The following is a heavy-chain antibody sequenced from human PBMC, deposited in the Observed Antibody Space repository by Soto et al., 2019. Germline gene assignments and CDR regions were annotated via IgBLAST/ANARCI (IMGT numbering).Heavy chain of an antibody. D-gene: IGHD4-17*01. CDR2: IYYRGST. CDR3: ARHIFYGDYGGEFDY. Sequence: SETLSLTCTVSGGSISSSYWSWIRQPPEKGLEWIGNIYYRGSTQYNSSLKSRVTISVDASKNQLSLKLNFVTAADTAVYYCARHIFYGDYGGEFDYWGQGTLVTVSS. CDR1: GGSISSSY. J-gene: IGHJ4*02. V-gene: IGHV4-59*08.